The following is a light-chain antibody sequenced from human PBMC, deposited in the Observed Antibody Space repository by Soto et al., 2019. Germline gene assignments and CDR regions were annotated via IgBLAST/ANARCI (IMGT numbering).Light chain of an antibody. J-gene: IGKJ3*01. V-gene: IGKV3-20*01. Sequence: EIVLTQSPGTLSLSPGERATLSCRATQGISNSLAWYQQKPGQAPRLLIYDASSRAAGIPDRFSGSGSGTDFTFTISRLEPEDFAVYYCHQYATSPFTFCPGTKVDIK. CDR1: QGISNS. CDR3: HQYATSPFT. CDR2: DAS.